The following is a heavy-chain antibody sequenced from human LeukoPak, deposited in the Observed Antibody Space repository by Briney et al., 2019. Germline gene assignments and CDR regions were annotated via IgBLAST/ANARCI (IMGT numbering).Heavy chain of an antibody. V-gene: IGHV3-49*04. Sequence: GWSLRLSCTASGFRLGDHFISWVRQAPGEGLEWVGFISSKPYGATAEYAPSVEGTFTISRDDSEGIAYLHMSSLKTEDTAVYYCARHRALTRDLWGPGTPVTVSS. CDR3: ARHRALTRDL. D-gene: IGHD1-14*01. CDR1: GFRLGDHF. J-gene: IGHJ5*02. CDR2: ISSKPYGATA.